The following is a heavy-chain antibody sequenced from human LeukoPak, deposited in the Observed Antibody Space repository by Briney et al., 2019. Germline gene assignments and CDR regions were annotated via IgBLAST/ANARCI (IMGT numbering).Heavy chain of an antibody. CDR1: GYTLTKYE. D-gene: IGHD5-18*01. V-gene: IGHV3-48*03. J-gene: IGHJ3*02. CDR2: ISPTGGTI. CDR3: ARDSYLRIDI. Sequence: GGPLRLSCVRSGYTLTKYEIPWVRQAPGKGVEWLSLISPTGGTIYYAHSVKGRFTISRDNARDSLYLQMNGLRAEHTAVYFGARDSYLRIDIWGQGTMVTVSS.